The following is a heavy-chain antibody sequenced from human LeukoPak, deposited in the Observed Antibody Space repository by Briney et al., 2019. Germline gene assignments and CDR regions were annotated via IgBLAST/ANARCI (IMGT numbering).Heavy chain of an antibody. D-gene: IGHD6-6*01. J-gene: IGHJ5*02. V-gene: IGHV4-30-2*03. CDR2: IYHSGST. CDR1: GGSISSGGYS. CDR3: ARLKYSSSPVGGNWFDP. Sequence: SETLSLTCAVSGGSISSGGYSWSWIRQPPGKGLEWIGYIYHSGSTYYNPSLKSRVTISVDTSKNQFSLKLSSVTAADTAVYYCARLKYSSSPVGGNWFDPWGQGTLVTVSS.